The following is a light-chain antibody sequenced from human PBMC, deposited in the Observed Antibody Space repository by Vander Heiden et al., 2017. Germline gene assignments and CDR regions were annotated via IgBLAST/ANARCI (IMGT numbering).Light chain of an antibody. CDR1: PSVSSSY. J-gene: IGKJ1*01. V-gene: IGKV3-20*01. Sequence: EIVLTQSPGTLSSSPGERATLACTASPSVSSSYLAWYQQKPGQAPRLLIYGASSRATGIPDRFSGSGSGTDFTLTISRLEPEDFAVYYCQQYGSSPWTFGQGTKVEIK. CDR2: GAS. CDR3: QQYGSSPWT.